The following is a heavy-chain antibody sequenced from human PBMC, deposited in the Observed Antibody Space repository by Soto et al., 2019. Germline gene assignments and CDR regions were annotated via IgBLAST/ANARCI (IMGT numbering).Heavy chain of an antibody. J-gene: IGHJ6*02. D-gene: IGHD6-6*01. CDR2: IYYSGST. CDR1: GGSISSYY. V-gene: IGHV4-59*01. Sequence: SETLSLTCTVSGGSISSYYWSWIRQPPGKGLEWIGYIYYSGSTNYNPSLKSRVTISVDTSKNQFSLKLSSVTAADTAVYCCARGGQLAPYYYYGMDVWGQGTTVTVSS. CDR3: ARGGQLAPYYYYGMDV.